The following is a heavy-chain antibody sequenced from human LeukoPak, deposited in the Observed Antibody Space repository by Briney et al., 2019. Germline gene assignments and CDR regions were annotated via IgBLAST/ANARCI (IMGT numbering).Heavy chain of an antibody. CDR2: INTNTGNP. Sequence: ASVKVSCKASGYTFTSYAMNWVRQAPGQGLEWMGWINTNTGNPTYAQGFTGRFVFSLDTSVSTAYLQISSLKAEDTAVYYCARGGYTMVRGVIYAFDIWGQGTMVTVSS. CDR3: ARGGYTMVRGVIYAFDI. J-gene: IGHJ3*02. D-gene: IGHD3-10*01. V-gene: IGHV7-4-1*02. CDR1: GYTFTSYA.